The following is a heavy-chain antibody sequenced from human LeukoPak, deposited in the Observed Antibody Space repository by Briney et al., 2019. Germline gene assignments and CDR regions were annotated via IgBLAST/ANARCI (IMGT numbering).Heavy chain of an antibody. CDR3: VRDAMVRGAILVFRGFDP. Sequence: GGSLRLSCAASRFTFSNYWMGWVRQAPGKGLEWVANVNPDRSAKYYVDSVKGRFTISRDNARNSVYLQMNSLRVEDTAVYYCVRDAMVRGAILVFRGFDPWGQGTLVTVSS. V-gene: IGHV3-7*01. J-gene: IGHJ5*02. CDR1: RFTFSNYW. CDR2: VNPDRSAK. D-gene: IGHD3-10*01.